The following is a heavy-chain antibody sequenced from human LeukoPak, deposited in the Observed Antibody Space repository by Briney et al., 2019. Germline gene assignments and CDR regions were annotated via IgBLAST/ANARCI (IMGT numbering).Heavy chain of an antibody. D-gene: IGHD5-12*01. Sequence: RPSETLSLTCTVSGGSISSHYWSWIRQPPGKGLEWIGYIYYSGSTNYNPSLKSRVTISVDTSKNQFSLKLSSVTAADTAVYYCAREPTSGREPTSGRPLDYWGQGTLVTVSS. CDR3: AREPTSGREPTSGRPLDY. J-gene: IGHJ4*02. V-gene: IGHV4-59*11. CDR2: IYYSGST. CDR1: GGSISSHY.